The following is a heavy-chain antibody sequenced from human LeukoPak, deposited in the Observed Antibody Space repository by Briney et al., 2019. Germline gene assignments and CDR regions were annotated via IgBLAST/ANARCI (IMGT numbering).Heavy chain of an antibody. J-gene: IGHJ4*02. D-gene: IGHD4-11*01. V-gene: IGHV3-21*01. Sequence: GGSLRLSCAASGFTFSSYSMNWVRQAPGKGLEWVSSISSSSSYIYYADSVKGRFTISRDNAKNSLYLRMNSLRAEDTAVYYCASSLGLTRFDYWGQGTLVTVSS. CDR2: ISSSSSYI. CDR1: GFTFSSYS. CDR3: ASSLGLTRFDY.